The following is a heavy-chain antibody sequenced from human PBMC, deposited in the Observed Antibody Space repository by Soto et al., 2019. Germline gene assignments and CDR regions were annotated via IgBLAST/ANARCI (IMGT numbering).Heavy chain of an antibody. V-gene: IGHV4-34*01. Sequence: SETLSLTCAVYGGSFSGYYWSWIRQPPGKGLEWIGEINHSGSTNYNPSLKSRVTISVDTSKNQFSLKLSSVTAADTAVYYCARRYSSSWYSPHYYYYYGMDVWGQGTTVS. CDR1: GGSFSGYY. J-gene: IGHJ6*02. CDR2: INHSGST. D-gene: IGHD6-13*01. CDR3: ARRYSSSWYSPHYYYYYGMDV.